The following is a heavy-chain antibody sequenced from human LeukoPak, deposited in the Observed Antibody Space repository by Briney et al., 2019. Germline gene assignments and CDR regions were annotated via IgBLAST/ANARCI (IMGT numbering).Heavy chain of an antibody. Sequence: GGSLRLSCAASGFTFSSYAMNWVRQAPGKGLEWVSGISGSGGCTYYADSVKGRFTISRDNFKNTLYLQMNSLRAEDTAIYYCAKDTLRTIQPWAYWGQGTLVTVSS. CDR3: AKDTLRTIQPWAY. V-gene: IGHV3-23*01. CDR1: GFTFSSYA. CDR2: ISGSGGCT. D-gene: IGHD5-18*01. J-gene: IGHJ4*02.